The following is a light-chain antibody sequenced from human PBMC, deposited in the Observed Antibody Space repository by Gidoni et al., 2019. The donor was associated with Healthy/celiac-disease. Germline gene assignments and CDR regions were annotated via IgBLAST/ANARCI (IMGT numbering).Light chain of an antibody. CDR1: QSVSSGY. CDR3: QQYGSSRT. CDR2: GAS. Sequence: IVLTQSPGTLSLSPGERATLSCRASQSVSSGYLAWYQQKPGQAPRLLIYGASSRATGIPDRFSGSGSGTDFTLTISRLEPEDFAVYYCQQYGSSRTFGQGTKVEIK. V-gene: IGKV3-20*01. J-gene: IGKJ1*01.